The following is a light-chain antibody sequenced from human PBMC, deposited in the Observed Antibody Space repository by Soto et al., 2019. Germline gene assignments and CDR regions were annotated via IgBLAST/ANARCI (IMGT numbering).Light chain of an antibody. Sequence: DIQMTQSPSTLSASVGDRVTITCRASQSISGWLAWYQQKPGKAPKLLIYDASSLESGVPSRFSGIGSGTELTLSISSLQPDDFATYYCQQYNGYSLFGQGTKVEI. CDR1: QSISGW. CDR3: QQYNGYSL. J-gene: IGKJ1*01. CDR2: DAS. V-gene: IGKV1-5*01.